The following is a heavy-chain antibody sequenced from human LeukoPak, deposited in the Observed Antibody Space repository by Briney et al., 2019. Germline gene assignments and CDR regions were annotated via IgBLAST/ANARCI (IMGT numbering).Heavy chain of an antibody. CDR1: GFIFSSYA. D-gene: IGHD1-26*01. Sequence: QPGGSLRLSCAASGFIFSSYAMSWVRQTPGKGLEWVSSISASGVATYYADSVKGRFTISRDNSKNTLYLQMNSLRAEDTAVYYCAKQGGLGSYSAGSWFDPWGQGTLVSVSS. CDR2: ISASGVAT. CDR3: AKQGGLGSYSAGSWFDP. J-gene: IGHJ5*02. V-gene: IGHV3-23*01.